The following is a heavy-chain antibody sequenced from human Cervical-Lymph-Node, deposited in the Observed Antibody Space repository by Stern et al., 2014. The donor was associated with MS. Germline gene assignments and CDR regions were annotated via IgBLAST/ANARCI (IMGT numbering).Heavy chain of an antibody. D-gene: IGHD3-3*01. Sequence: QVQLQESGSGLVKPSQTLSLTCSVSGGSVSRGGFSWSWFRGPPGKGLEWIGFIYHRGATYSNASHKSRRTISRYRSKNQFSLKLPSVTAADTAVYYCARSTTIFGVVYAFDFWGQGRMVTVSS. CDR2: IYHRGAT. J-gene: IGHJ3*01. V-gene: IGHV4-30-2*01. CDR3: ARSTTIFGVVYAFDF. CDR1: GGSVSRGGFS.